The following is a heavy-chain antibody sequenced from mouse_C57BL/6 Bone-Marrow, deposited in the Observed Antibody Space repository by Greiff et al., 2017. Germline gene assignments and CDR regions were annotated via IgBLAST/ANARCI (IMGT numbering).Heavy chain of an antibody. V-gene: IGHV7-3*01. CDR1: GFTFTDYY. J-gene: IGHJ2*01. CDR2: ISNKANGSTT. CDR3: ARALSVIDY. Sequence: EVKLVESGGGLVQPGGSLSLSCAASGFTFTDYYMSWVRQPPGKALEWLGLISNKANGSTTEYSASVKGRFTISRDNSQSILYLQMNALRAEDSATYSCARALSVIDYWGQGTTLTVSS.